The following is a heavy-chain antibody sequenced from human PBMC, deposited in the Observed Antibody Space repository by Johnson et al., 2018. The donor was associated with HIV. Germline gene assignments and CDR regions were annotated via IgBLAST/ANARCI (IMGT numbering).Heavy chain of an antibody. J-gene: IGHJ3*02. CDR2: IGTIDDT. Sequence: VQLVESGGVVAQPGGSLRLSCAASGFTFSSYPMHWVRQVIGKGLEWVSGIGTIDDTYYSDSVKGRFTISRDNAKTSLYLQMNSLRPEDTAVYYCARDGRDMVTRGAFDIWGQGTVVTVSS. D-gene: IGHD5-18*01. CDR1: GFTFSSYP. CDR3: ARDGRDMVTRGAFDI. V-gene: IGHV3-13*01.